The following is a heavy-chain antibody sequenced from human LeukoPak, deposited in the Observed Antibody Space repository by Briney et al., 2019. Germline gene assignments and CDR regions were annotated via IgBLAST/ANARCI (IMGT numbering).Heavy chain of an antibody. V-gene: IGHV3-15*01. Sequence: PGGSLRLSCAASGFTFSNAWMSWVRQAPGKELEWVGRIKSKTDGGTTDYAAPVKGRFTISRDDSKNTLYLQMNSLKTEDTAVYYCTTDEHIWYYFDYWGQGTLVTVSS. CDR1: GFTFSNAW. CDR3: TTDEHIWYYFDY. J-gene: IGHJ4*02. CDR2: IKSKTDGGTT. D-gene: IGHD2-21*01.